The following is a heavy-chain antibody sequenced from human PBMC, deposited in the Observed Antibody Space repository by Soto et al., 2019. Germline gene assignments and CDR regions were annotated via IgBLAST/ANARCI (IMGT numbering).Heavy chain of an antibody. J-gene: IGHJ4*02. D-gene: IGHD7-27*01. Sequence: QVQLQESGPGLVKPSQTLSLTCTVSGGSISTVDYWWSWIRQPPDMGLEWVGHIYDGGRTYNNPSLESLVTMSVDTSKSQRSLTLSSVSAADPAVYYCARGPSGDKVDSWGQGTLVTVSS. CDR1: GGSISTVDYW. CDR2: IYDGGRT. V-gene: IGHV4-30-4*01. CDR3: ARGPSGDKVDS.